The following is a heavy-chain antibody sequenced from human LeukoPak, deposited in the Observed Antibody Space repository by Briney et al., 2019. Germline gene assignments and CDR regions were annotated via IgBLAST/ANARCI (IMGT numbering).Heavy chain of an antibody. CDR2: INHSGST. Sequence: SETLSLTCAVYGGSFSGYYWSWIRQPPGKGLEWIGEINHSGSTNYNPSLKSRVTISVDTSKNQFSLKLSSVTAADTAVYYCARGQGRAIAARPFDYWGQGTLVTVSS. CDR1: GGSFSGYY. V-gene: IGHV4-34*01. D-gene: IGHD6-6*01. CDR3: ARGQGRAIAARPFDY. J-gene: IGHJ4*02.